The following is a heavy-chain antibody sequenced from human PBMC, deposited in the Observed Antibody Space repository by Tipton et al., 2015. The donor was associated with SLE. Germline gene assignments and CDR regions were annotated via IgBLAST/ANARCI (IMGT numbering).Heavy chain of an antibody. CDR2: INHSGGT. D-gene: IGHD6-6*01. CDR1: GGSFSGYY. CDR3: ARGAARPYYFDY. J-gene: IGHJ4*02. V-gene: IGHV4-34*01. Sequence: TLSLTCAVYGGSFSGYYWSWIRQPPGKGLEWIGEINHSGGTNYNPSLKSRVTISVDTSKNQFSLKLSSVTAADTAVYYCARGAARPYYFDYWGQGTLVTVSS.